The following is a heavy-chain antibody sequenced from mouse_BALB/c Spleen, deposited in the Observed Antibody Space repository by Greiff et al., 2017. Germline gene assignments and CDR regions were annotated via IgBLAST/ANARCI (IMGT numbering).Heavy chain of an antibody. V-gene: IGHV14-3*02. CDR1: GFNIKDTY. D-gene: IGHD1-1*01. CDR3: AYYYGSSPYYYAMDY. J-gene: IGHJ4*01. CDR2: IDPANGNT. Sequence: EVKLVESGAELVKPGASVKLSCTASGFNIKDTYMHWVKQRPEQGLEWIGRIDPANGNTKYDPKFQGKATITADTSSNTAYLQLSSLTSEDTAVYYCAYYYGSSPYYYAMDYWGQGTSVTVSS.